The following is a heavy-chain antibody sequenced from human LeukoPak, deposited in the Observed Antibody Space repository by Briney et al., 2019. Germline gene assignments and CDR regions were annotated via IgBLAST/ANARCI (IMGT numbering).Heavy chain of an antibody. D-gene: IGHD3-3*01. V-gene: IGHV3-7*01. CDR3: ATWGSIFGVTFFDY. Sequence: GGSLRLSCAASGFIFTNYWMTWVRQAPVKGLEWVATIKEDGSDKHYVDSVKGRFTISRDNAKNSLFLQMSSLRADDTAVYYCATWGSIFGVTFFDYWGQGTLVTVSS. CDR2: IKEDGSDK. J-gene: IGHJ4*02. CDR1: GFIFTNYW.